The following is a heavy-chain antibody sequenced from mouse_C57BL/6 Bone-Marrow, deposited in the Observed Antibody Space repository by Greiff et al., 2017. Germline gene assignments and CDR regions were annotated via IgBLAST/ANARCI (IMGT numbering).Heavy chain of an antibody. V-gene: IGHV1-69*01. J-gene: IGHJ3*01. CDR2: IDPSDSYT. Sequence: QVQLQQPGAELVMPGASVKLSCKASGYTFTSYWMHWVKQRPGQGLEWIGVIDPSDSYTNYNQKFKGKATLTVDTSSSTAYMQLSSLTSEDSAVYYCARSPGFAYWGQGTLVTVSA. CDR1: GYTFTSYW. CDR3: ARSPGFAY.